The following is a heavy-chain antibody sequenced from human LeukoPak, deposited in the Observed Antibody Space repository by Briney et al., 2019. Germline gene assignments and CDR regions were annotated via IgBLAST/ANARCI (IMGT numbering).Heavy chain of an antibody. V-gene: IGHV1-8*03. Sequence: ASVKVSCKASGYTFTSYDINWVRQATGQELEWMGWMNPNSGNTGYAQKFQGRVTITRNTSISTAYMELSSLRSEDTAVYYCARDQQLGNWFDPWGQGTLVTVSS. J-gene: IGHJ5*02. CDR2: MNPNSGNT. D-gene: IGHD6-13*01. CDR1: GYTFTSYD. CDR3: ARDQQLGNWFDP.